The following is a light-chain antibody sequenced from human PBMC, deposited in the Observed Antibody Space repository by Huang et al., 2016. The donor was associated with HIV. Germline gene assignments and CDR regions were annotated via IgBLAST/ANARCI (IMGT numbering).Light chain of an antibody. CDR3: QHYDNWPPRYT. Sequence: ETVMTQSPAILSVSPGESATLSCRASQSVKSNLAWYQQRPGQPPRLLISAASTRATGVPPRFSGSGSETAFTLTISDLQSEDFALYFCQHYDNWPPRYTFGQGTKLDIK. V-gene: IGKV3-15*01. CDR2: AAS. CDR1: QSVKSN. J-gene: IGKJ2*01.